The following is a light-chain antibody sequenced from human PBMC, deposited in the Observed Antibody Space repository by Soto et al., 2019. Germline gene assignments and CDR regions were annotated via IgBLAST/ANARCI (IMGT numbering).Light chain of an antibody. J-gene: IGKJ2*01. CDR2: DAS. CDR3: QRRNNWPPT. V-gene: IGKV3-11*01. CDR1: QSVSSY. Sequence: EIVLTQSPATLSLSPGERATLFCMASQSVSSYLAWYQQKPGQAPRLLIYDASNRATGIPARFSGSGSGTEFALTNSSLQRYDFAVYYCQRRNNWPPTFRQGTKLEIK.